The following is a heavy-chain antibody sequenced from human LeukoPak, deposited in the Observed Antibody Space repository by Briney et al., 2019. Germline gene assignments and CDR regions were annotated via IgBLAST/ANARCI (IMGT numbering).Heavy chain of an antibody. J-gene: IGHJ4*02. V-gene: IGHV1-2*02. CDR1: GYTFTGYY. CDR2: INPNSGGT. Sequence: ASVKVSCKASGYTFTGYYMHWVRQAPGQGLEWMGWINPNSGGTNYAQEFQGRVTMTRDTSISTAYMELSRLRSDDTAVYYCARVPYYYDSSGYYGQEDYWGQGTLVTVSS. D-gene: IGHD3-22*01. CDR3: ARVPYYYDSSGYYGQEDY.